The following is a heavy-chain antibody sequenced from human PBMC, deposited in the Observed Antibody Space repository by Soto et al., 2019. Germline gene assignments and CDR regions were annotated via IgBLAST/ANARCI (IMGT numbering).Heavy chain of an antibody. J-gene: IGHJ4*02. D-gene: IGHD6-13*01. V-gene: IGHV3-7*03. CDR1: GFTFSSYW. CDR2: IKQDGSEK. CDR3: ARGYSSSWFCFDY. Sequence: GGSLRLSCAASGFTFSSYWMSWVRQAPGKGLEWVANIKQDGSEKYYVDSVKGRFTISRDNAKNSLYLQMNSLRAEDTAVYYCARGYSSSWFCFDYWGQGTLVTVSS.